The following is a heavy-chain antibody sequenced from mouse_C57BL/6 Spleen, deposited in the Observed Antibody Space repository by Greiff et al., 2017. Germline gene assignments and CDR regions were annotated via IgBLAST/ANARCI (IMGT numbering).Heavy chain of an antibody. CDR3: ARDGDGYPYAMDY. CDR2: ISYDGSN. V-gene: IGHV3-6*01. J-gene: IGHJ4*01. CDR1: GYSITSGYY. D-gene: IGHD2-3*01. Sequence: EVQVVESGPGLVKPSQSLSLTCSVTGYSITSGYYWNWIRQFPGNKLEWMGYISYDGSNNYNPSLKNRISITRDTSKNQFFLKLNSVTTEDTATYYCARDGDGYPYAMDYWGQGTSVTVSS.